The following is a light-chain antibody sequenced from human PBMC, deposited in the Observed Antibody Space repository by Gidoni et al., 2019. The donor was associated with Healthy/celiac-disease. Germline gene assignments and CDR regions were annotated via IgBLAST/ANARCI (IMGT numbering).Light chain of an antibody. CDR1: QSISNY. Sequence: DTQMTQSPSSLSASVGDRVCITCRASQSISNYLIWYQQKPGKAPKLLIYAASSLQSGVPSRFSGSGSGTDFTLTISSLQPEDFTTYYCQQSYGTPYTFGQGTKLEIK. V-gene: IGKV1-39*01. CDR3: QQSYGTPYT. J-gene: IGKJ2*01. CDR2: AAS.